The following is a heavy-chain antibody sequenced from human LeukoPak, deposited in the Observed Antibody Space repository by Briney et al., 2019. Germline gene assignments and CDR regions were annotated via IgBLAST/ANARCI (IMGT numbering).Heavy chain of an antibody. Sequence: GGSLRLSCAASGFTFSSYGMHWVRQAPGKGLEWVAVISYDGSNKYYAVSVKGRFTISRDNSKNTLYLQMNSLRAEDTAVYYCARVRGELRYFDYWGQGTLVTVSS. CDR3: ARVRGELRYFDY. CDR1: GFTFSSYG. D-gene: IGHD1-26*01. J-gene: IGHJ4*02. V-gene: IGHV3-30*03. CDR2: ISYDGSNK.